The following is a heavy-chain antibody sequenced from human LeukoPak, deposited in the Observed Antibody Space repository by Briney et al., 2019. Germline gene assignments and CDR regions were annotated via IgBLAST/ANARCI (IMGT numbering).Heavy chain of an antibody. Sequence: PGGSLRLSCAASGFTFSSYSMNWVRQAPGKGLEWVSSISSISSYIYYADSVKGRFTISRDNAKNSLYLQMNSLRAEDTAVYYCARSPWNPGKSTETTWGQGTLVTVSS. V-gene: IGHV3-21*04. CDR2: ISSISSYI. J-gene: IGHJ5*02. CDR1: GFTFSSYS. CDR3: ARSPWNPGKSTETT. D-gene: IGHD1-1*01.